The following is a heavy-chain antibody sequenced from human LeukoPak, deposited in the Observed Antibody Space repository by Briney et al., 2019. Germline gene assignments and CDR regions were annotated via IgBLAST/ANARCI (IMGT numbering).Heavy chain of an antibody. CDR3: ARFEENYDFWSGYYAQNYFDY. V-gene: IGHV1-2*02. CDR2: INPNSGGT. D-gene: IGHD3-3*01. Sequence: GASVKVSCKASGYTFTGYYMHWVRQAPGQGLEWMGWINPNSGGTNYAQKFQGRVTMTRDTSISTAYMELSRLRSDDTAVYYCARFEENYDFWSGYYAQNYFDYWGQGTLVTVSS. CDR1: GYTFTGYY. J-gene: IGHJ4*02.